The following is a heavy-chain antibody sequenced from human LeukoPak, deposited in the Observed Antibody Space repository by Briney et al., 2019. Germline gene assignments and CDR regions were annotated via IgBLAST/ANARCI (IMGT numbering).Heavy chain of an antibody. CDR1: GFTFSGYG. CDR3: AKKRGTSGTTGAVDI. Sequence: PGGSLRLSCVASGFTFSGYGMYWVRQAPSKGLEWVALVSFDGGMKDYADSVKGRFTISRDNFKITLSLQMNGLTAEDTAVYFCAKKRGTSGTTGAVDIWGQGTMVTVSS. V-gene: IGHV3-30*18. J-gene: IGHJ3*02. D-gene: IGHD1-1*01. CDR2: VSFDGGMK.